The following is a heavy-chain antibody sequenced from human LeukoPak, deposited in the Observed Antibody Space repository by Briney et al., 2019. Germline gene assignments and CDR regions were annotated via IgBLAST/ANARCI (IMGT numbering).Heavy chain of an antibody. Sequence: GGSLRLSCAASGFIFDDYAMHWVRQAPGKGLEWVSGISWDSDSIDYADSVKGRFTISRDNSKNTLYLQMNSLRAEDTAVYYCARSQDSYYYDSSGYRTAGGAFDIWGQGTMVTVSS. CDR1: GFIFDDYA. J-gene: IGHJ3*02. D-gene: IGHD3-22*01. CDR3: ARSQDSYYYDSSGYRTAGGAFDI. CDR2: ISWDSDSI. V-gene: IGHV3-9*01.